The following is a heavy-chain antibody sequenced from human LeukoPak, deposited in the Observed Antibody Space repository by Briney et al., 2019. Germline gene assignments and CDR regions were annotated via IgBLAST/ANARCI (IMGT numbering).Heavy chain of an antibody. Sequence: GASVKVSCKASGGTFSSYAISWVRQAPGQGLEWMGWINPNSGGTNYAQKFQGRVTMTRDTSISTAYMELSRLRSDDTAVYYCARGIGTYYYDFDIWGQGTMVTVSS. V-gene: IGHV1-2*02. D-gene: IGHD3-10*01. CDR3: ARGIGTYYYDFDI. CDR2: INPNSGGT. CDR1: GGTFSSYA. J-gene: IGHJ3*02.